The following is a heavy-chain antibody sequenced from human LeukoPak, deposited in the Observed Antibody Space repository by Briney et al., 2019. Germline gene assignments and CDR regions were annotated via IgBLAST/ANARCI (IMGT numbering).Heavy chain of an antibody. Sequence: PGGPLRLSCAASGFTFSSYGMHWVRQPPGKGLEWVAVISYDGSNKYYADSVKGRFTISRDNSKNTLYLQMNSLRAEDTAVYYCAKDLELRYFDWLPSLGYWGQGTLVTVSS. CDR3: AKDLELRYFDWLPSLGY. D-gene: IGHD3-9*01. V-gene: IGHV3-30*18. J-gene: IGHJ4*02. CDR1: GFTFSSYG. CDR2: ISYDGSNK.